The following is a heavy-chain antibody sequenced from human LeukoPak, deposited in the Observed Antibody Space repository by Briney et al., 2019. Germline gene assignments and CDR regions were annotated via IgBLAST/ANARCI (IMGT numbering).Heavy chain of an antibody. J-gene: IGHJ6*02. V-gene: IGHV1-2*02. CDR2: INPNSGGT. CDR1: GYTFTGYY. Sequence: ASVKVSCKASGYTFTGYYMHWVRQAPRQGLEWMGCINPNSGGTNSAQKFQGRVTMTRDTSISTAYMELSRLRSDDTAVYYCARDHCSDNDCYEDYYYGMDVWGQGTTVTVSS. CDR3: ARDHCSDNDCYEDYYYGMDV. D-gene: IGHD2-21*02.